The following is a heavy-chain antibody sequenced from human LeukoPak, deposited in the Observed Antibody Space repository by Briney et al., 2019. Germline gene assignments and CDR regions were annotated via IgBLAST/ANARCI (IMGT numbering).Heavy chain of an antibody. CDR2: IWYDGSNK. CDR1: GFTFSSYG. Sequence: GGSLRLSCAASGFTFSSYGMHWVRQAPGKGLEWVAVIWYDGSNKYYADSVKGRFTISRDNSKNTLYLQMNSLRAEDTAVYYCARVLRWPRGGGVDYWGQGTLVTVSS. D-gene: IGHD4-23*01. CDR3: ARVLRWPRGGGVDY. J-gene: IGHJ4*02. V-gene: IGHV3-33*01.